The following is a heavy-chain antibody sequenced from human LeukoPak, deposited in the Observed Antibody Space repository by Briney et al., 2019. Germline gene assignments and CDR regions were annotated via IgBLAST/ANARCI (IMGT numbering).Heavy chain of an antibody. CDR1: GYTFTSYG. CDR2: ISAYNGNT. CDR3: ARDRQGDGDYGDTFDF. Sequence: ASVKVSCKASGYTFTSYGISWVRQAPGQGLEWMGWISAYNGNTNYAQKLQGRVTMTTDTSTSTAYMELRSLRSDDTAVYYCARDRQGDGDYGDTFDFWGQGTLVTVSS. V-gene: IGHV1-18*01. D-gene: IGHD4-17*01. J-gene: IGHJ4*02.